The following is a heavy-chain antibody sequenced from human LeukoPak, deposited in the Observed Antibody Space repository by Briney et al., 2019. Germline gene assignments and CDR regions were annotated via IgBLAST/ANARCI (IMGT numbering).Heavy chain of an antibody. CDR1: GFTVRSNY. D-gene: IGHD2-8*01. CDR2: IKQDGSEK. Sequence: GGSLRLSCAVSGFTVRSNYMAWVRQAPGKGLEWVANIKQDGSEKYYVDSVKGRFTISRDNAKNSLYLQMNSLRAEDTAVYYCARVMVYAYFDYWGQGTLVTVSS. V-gene: IGHV3-7*01. CDR3: ARVMVYAYFDY. J-gene: IGHJ4*02.